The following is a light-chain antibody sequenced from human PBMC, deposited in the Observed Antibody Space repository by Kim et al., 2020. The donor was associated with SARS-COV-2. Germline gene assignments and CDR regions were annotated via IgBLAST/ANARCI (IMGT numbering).Light chain of an antibody. J-gene: IGKJ2*01. CDR1: QTITTY. CDR2: LAS. V-gene: IGKV1-39*01. Sequence: DIQMTQSLSSLSASVGDRVTITCRTSQTITTYLNWYQQKPGKAPSLLIYLASRLQSGVPSRFSGSGSGTDFTLTISSLQPEDFATYYCQQSYRTPHTFGQGTKLEI. CDR3: QQSYRTPHT.